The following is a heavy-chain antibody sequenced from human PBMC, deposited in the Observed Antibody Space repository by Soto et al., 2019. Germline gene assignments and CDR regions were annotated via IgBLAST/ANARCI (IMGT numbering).Heavy chain of an antibody. D-gene: IGHD3-10*01. CDR1: GYTFTSYG. J-gene: IGHJ4*02. Sequence: ASVKVSCKASGYTFTSYGISWVRQAPGQGLEWMGWISGYNGNPKYAQKFQGRVTMTTDTSTSTAYMEVRSLRSDDTAVYYCARVAMVRGVLTTATGFDYWGQGTLVTVSS. V-gene: IGHV1-18*01. CDR3: ARVAMVRGVLTTATGFDY. CDR2: ISGYNGNP.